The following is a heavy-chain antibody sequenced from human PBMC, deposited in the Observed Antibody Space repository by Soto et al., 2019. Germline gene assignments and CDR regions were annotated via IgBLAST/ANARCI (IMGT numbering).Heavy chain of an antibody. J-gene: IGHJ4*02. Sequence: ASVKVSCKDCGYSFTVFYMHWVRQAPGQGLEWMGWINPNNGGTNYVQKFQDRVTMTRDTSITTAYMELSGLRSDDTAVYYCARDPGPYGDYSYWGQGNRVTVSS. CDR3: ARDPGPYGDYSY. D-gene: IGHD4-17*01. CDR2: INPNNGGT. V-gene: IGHV1-2*02. CDR1: GYSFTVFY.